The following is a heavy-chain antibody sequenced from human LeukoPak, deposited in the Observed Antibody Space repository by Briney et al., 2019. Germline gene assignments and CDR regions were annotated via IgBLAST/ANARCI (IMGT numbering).Heavy chain of an antibody. CDR1: GGSISGYY. Sequence: ETLSLTCSVSGGSISGYYWSWIRQPPGKGLEWIGYIHYSGSTNYNPSLKSRVTISVDTSKNQFSLKLSSVTAADTAVYYCARGASGGGYFDYWGQGTLVAVSS. CDR3: ARGASGGGYFDY. V-gene: IGHV4-59*01. J-gene: IGHJ4*02. CDR2: IHYSGST. D-gene: IGHD2-15*01.